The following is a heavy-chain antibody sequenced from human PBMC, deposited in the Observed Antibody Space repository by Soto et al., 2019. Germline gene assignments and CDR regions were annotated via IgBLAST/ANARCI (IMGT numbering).Heavy chain of an antibody. Sequence: ASVNVSCKASGYTFTSYGISWVRQAPGQGLEWMGWISAYNGNTNYAQKLQGRVTMTTDTSTSTAYMELRCLRSDDTAVDYCAVCSGGSCYSGWCDPWGQGTLGNVSS. CDR1: GYTFTSYG. CDR3: AVCSGGSCYSGWCDP. D-gene: IGHD2-15*01. J-gene: IGHJ5*01. CDR2: ISAYNGNT. V-gene: IGHV1-18*01.